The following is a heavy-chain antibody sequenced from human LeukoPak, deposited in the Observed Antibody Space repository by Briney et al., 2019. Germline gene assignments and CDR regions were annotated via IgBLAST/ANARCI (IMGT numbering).Heavy chain of an antibody. Sequence: GRSLRLSCAASGFTFSSYAMHWVRQAPGKGLEWVAVISYDGSNKYYADSVKGRFTISRDNSKNTLYLQMNSLRAEDTAVYYCAKDHFTIFGVVIEAYYYYGMDVWGQGTTVTVSS. D-gene: IGHD3-3*01. CDR1: GFTFSSYA. CDR3: AKDHFTIFGVVIEAYYYYGMDV. J-gene: IGHJ6*02. V-gene: IGHV3-30-3*01. CDR2: ISYDGSNK.